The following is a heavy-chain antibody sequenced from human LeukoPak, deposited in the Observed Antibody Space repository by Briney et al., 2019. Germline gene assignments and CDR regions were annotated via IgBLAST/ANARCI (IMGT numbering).Heavy chain of an antibody. J-gene: IGHJ4*02. D-gene: IGHD3-16*02. CDR3: AKVSYDYVWGSYRPRTCYFDY. CDR1: GFTFSSYA. Sequence: PGGSLRLSCAASGFTFSSYAMSWVRQAPGKGLEWVSAISGSGGSTYYADSVKGRFTISRDNSKNTLYLQMNSLRAEDTAVYYCAKVSYDYVWGSYRPRTCYFDYWGQGTLVTVSS. V-gene: IGHV3-23*01. CDR2: ISGSGGST.